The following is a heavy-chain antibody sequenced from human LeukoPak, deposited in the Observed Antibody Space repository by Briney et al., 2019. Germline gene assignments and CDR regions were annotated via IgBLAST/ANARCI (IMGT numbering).Heavy chain of an antibody. CDR2: IYYSGST. V-gene: IGHV4-30-4*01. CDR3: ARGGQGDGYSADEAFDM. CDR1: GGSISSGDYY. D-gene: IGHD5-24*01. J-gene: IGHJ3*02. Sequence: SETLSLTCTVSGGSISSGDYYWSWIRQPPGKGLEWIGYIYYSGSTYYNPSLKSRVTISVDTSKNQFSLQLNSVTPEDTAVYYCARGGQGDGYSADEAFDMWGQGTMVTVSS.